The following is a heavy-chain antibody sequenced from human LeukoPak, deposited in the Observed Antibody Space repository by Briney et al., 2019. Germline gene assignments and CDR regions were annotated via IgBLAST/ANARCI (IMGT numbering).Heavy chain of an antibody. CDR1: GFTFSSYW. CDR2: IKQDGSEK. Sequence: GGSLRLSCAASGFTFSSYWMSWVRQAPGKGLEWVANIKQDGSEKYYVDSVKGRFTISRDNAKNSLYLQMNSLRAEDTAVYYCARDDCSSISCYHNWFDPWGQGTLITVSS. V-gene: IGHV3-7*01. D-gene: IGHD2-2*01. J-gene: IGHJ5*02. CDR3: ARDDCSSISCYHNWFDP.